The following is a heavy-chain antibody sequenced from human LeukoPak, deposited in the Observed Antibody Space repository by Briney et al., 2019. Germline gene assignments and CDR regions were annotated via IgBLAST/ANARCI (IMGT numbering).Heavy chain of an antibody. Sequence: PGGSLRLSCAASGFTFDHYAMHWVRQAPGKGLEWVSSISWNSATIVYADSVRGRFTISRDNAKNSLYLQMNSLRAEDMAFYYCAKDVWPYTYYYDAHPLGGGFDSWGQGTLVAVSS. D-gene: IGHD3-22*01. J-gene: IGHJ4*02. V-gene: IGHV3-9*03. CDR1: GFTFDHYA. CDR3: AKDVWPYTYYYDAHPLGGGFDS. CDR2: ISWNSATI.